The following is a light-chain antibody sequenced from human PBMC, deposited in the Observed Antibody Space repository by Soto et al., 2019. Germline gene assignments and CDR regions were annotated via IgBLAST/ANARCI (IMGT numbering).Light chain of an antibody. CDR2: GAS. CDR1: QSVSNK. Sequence: EIVMTQSPASLPVSPGERATLSCRASQSVSNKLAWYQHKPGQAPRLVIYGASTRATGIPARFSGSGSGTEFTLTISSLQSEDFAVYYCQQYSNWPPYTFGQGTKLEIK. J-gene: IGKJ2*01. CDR3: QQYSNWPPYT. V-gene: IGKV3-15*01.